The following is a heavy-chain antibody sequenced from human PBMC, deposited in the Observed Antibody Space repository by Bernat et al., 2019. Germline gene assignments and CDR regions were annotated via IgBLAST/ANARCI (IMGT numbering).Heavy chain of an antibody. CDR3: ARLRYARAAGSY. D-gene: IGHD2-8*01. CDR2: IYYSGST. V-gene: IGHV4-30-2*03. J-gene: IGHJ4*02. CDR1: GGSISSGGYS. Sequence: QLQLQESGSGLVKPSQTLSLTCAVSGGSISSGGYSWSWIRQPPGKGLEWIGYIYYSGSTYYNPSLKSRVTISVDTSKNQFSLKLSSVTAADTAVYYCARLRYARAAGSYWGQGTLVTVSS.